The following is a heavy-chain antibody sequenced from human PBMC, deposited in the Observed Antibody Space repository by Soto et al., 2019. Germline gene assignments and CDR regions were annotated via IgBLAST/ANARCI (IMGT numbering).Heavy chain of an antibody. V-gene: IGHV4-39*01. J-gene: IGHJ5*02. CDR2: IYYSGST. CDR3: ARLGAYYQSLDP. CDR1: GGSISSSSYY. Sequence: SETLSLTCTVSGGSISSSSYYWGWIRQPPGKGLEWIGSIYYSGSTYYNPSLKSRVTISVDTSKNQFSLKLSSVTAADTAVYFCARLGAYYQSLDPWGQGTVVTVSS. D-gene: IGHD2-21*01.